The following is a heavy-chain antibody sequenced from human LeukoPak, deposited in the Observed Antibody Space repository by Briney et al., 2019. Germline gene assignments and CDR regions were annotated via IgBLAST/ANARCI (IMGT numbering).Heavy chain of an antibody. CDR3: ARVTYYYGSGSFYYYMDV. D-gene: IGHD3-10*01. Sequence: SETLSLTCTVSGGSISSGSYYWSWIRQPAGKGLEWIGRIYTSGSTNYNPSLKSRVTISVDTSKNQFSLKLSSVTAADTAVCYCARVTYYYGSGSFYYYMDVWGKGTTVTVSS. CDR1: GGSISSGSYY. J-gene: IGHJ6*03. CDR2: IYTSGST. V-gene: IGHV4-61*02.